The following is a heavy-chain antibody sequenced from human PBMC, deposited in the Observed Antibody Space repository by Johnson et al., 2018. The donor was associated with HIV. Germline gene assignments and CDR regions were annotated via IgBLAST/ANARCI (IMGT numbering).Heavy chain of an antibody. V-gene: IGHV3-30*04. CDR2: ISYDGSNK. CDR1: GFTFSSYA. J-gene: IGHJ3*02. D-gene: IGHD1-14*01. CDR3: ARGWVTGPFDAFDI. Sequence: QVQLVESGGGVVQPGRSLRLSCAASGFTFSSYAMHWVRQAPGKGLEWVAVISYDGSNKYYADSVKGRFIISRDNSKNTLYVQMNRLRTDDMAVYYCARGWVTGPFDAFDIWGQGTTVTVSS.